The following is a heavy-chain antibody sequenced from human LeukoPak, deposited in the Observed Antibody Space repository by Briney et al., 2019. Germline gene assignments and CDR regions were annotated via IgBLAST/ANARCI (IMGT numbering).Heavy chain of an antibody. J-gene: IGHJ4*02. CDR1: GGTFSSYA. CDR2: IIPIFGTA. Sequence: SVKVSCKASGGTFSSYAISWVRQAPGQGLEWMGGIIPIFGTANYAQKFQGRVTITADESTSTAYMELSSLRSEDTAVYYCARGKREGAVAGRGIDYWGQGTLVTVSS. D-gene: IGHD6-19*01. V-gene: IGHV1-69*01. CDR3: ARGKREGAVAGRGIDY.